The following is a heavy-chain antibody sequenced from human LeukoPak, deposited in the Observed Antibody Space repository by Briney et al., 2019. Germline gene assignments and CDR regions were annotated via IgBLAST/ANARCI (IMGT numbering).Heavy chain of an antibody. V-gene: IGHV3-30-3*01. J-gene: IGHJ4*02. D-gene: IGHD6-19*01. CDR2: ISYDGSNK. CDR3: ARGGIAVAGFFDY. CDR1: GFTFSSYA. Sequence: GGSLRLSCAASGFTFSSYAMHWVRQAPGKGLEWVAVISYDGSNKYYADSVKGRFTISRDNSKNTLYLQMNSLRAEDTAVYYCARGGIAVAGFFDYWGQGTLVTVSS.